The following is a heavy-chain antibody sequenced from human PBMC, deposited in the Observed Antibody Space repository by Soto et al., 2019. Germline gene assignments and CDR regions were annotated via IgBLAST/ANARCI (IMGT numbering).Heavy chain of an antibody. J-gene: IGHJ6*02. D-gene: IGHD2-15*01. CDR1: GGPISSGGYD. V-gene: IGHV4-31*03. CDR2: IYYSGST. Sequence: TLSLTCTVSGGPISSGGYDWSWIRQHPGTGLEWIGYIYYSGSTYYNPSLKSRVTISVDTSKNQFSLKLSSVTAADTAVYYCARDGSPNCRGGSCYIWGYGMDVWGQGTTVTVSS. CDR3: ARDGSPNCRGGSCYIWGYGMDV.